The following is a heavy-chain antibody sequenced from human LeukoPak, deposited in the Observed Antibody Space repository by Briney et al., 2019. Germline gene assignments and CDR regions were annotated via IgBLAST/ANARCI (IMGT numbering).Heavy chain of an antibody. D-gene: IGHD3-10*01. J-gene: IGHJ4*02. CDR1: GGSISSYY. CDR2: IYTSGST. V-gene: IGHV4-4*09. Sequence: PSETLSLTCTVSGGSISSYYWSWIRQPPGKGLEWIGYIYTSGSTNYNPSLKSRVTISVDTSKNQFSLKLSSVTAADTAVYYCAKPLVGSGSYNVAYFDQWGQGTPVTVSS. CDR3: AKPLVGSGSYNVAYFDQ.